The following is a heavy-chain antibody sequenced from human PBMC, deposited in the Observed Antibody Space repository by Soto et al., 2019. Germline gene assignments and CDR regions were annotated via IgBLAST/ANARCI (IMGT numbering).Heavy chain of an antibody. J-gene: IGHJ6*02. CDR1: GFTFSSYA. V-gene: IGHV3-30-3*01. Sequence: GGSLRLSCAASGFTFSSYAMHWVRQAPGKGLEWVAVISYDGSNKYYADSVKGRFTISRDNSKNTLYLQMNSLRAEDTAVYYCARDRGSVLSYYCGMDVWGQGTTVTVSS. CDR2: ISYDGSNK. D-gene: IGHD3-10*01. CDR3: ARDRGSVLSYYCGMDV.